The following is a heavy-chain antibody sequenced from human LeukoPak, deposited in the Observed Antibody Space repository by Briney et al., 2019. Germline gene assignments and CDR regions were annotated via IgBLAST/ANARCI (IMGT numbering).Heavy chain of an antibody. CDR1: GDRFTSYW. CDR2: IYPGDSDT. CDR3: ARVVNLSFDY. D-gene: IGHD2-15*01. V-gene: IGHV5-51*01. J-gene: IGHJ4*02. Sequence: GESLKISCKVSGDRFTSYWIAWVRQVPGRALEWMGIIYPGDSDTRYSPSFEGQVTFSADKSINTAYLQWSSLKASDTAIYYCARVVNLSFDYWGQGTLVTASS.